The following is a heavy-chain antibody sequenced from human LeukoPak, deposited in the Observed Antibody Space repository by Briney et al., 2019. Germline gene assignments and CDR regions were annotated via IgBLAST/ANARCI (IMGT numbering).Heavy chain of an antibody. CDR3: AKDLRYYYYMDV. J-gene: IGHJ6*03. CDR2: ISGSGGST. Sequence: GGSLRLSCAASGFTFSTYAMSWVRQAPGKGLEWVSSISGSGGSTYYADSVKDRFTISRDNSKNTLFLQMNSLRAEDTAVYYCAKDLRYYYYMDVWGKGTTVTVSS. V-gene: IGHV3-23*01. CDR1: GFTFSTYA.